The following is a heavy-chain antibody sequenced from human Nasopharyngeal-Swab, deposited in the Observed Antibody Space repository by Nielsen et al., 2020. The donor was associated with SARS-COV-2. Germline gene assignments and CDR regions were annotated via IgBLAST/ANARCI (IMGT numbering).Heavy chain of an antibody. CDR3: AASMMTTVVT. CDR2: IYYSGST. D-gene: IGHD4-23*01. Sequence: WIRQPLGKGLEWIGYIYYSGSTNYNPSLKCRVTISVDTSKNQFSLKLSSVTAADTAVYYCAASMMTTVVTWGQGTLVTVSS. V-gene: IGHV4-59*08. J-gene: IGHJ5*02.